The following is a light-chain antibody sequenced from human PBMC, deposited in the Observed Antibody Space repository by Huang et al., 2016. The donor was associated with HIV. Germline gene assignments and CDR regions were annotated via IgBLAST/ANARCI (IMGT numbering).Light chain of an antibody. CDR2: AAS. CDR3: QQYYSTPT. V-gene: IGKV1-NL1*01. J-gene: IGKJ1*01. Sequence: DIQMTQSPSSLSAFVGDRVTFTCRASQGISNSLAWYQQKPGKAPKLLLYAASRLENGVPSRFNGSGSGTDYTLTINTLQPEDFATYHCQQYYSTPTFGRGTKVEVK. CDR1: QGISNS.